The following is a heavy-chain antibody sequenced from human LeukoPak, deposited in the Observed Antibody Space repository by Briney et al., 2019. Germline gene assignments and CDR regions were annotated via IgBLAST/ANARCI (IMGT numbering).Heavy chain of an antibody. V-gene: IGHV3-48*04. CDR3: AREPAAAGKNWFDP. CDR2: ISDSSSPI. Sequence: PGGSLRLSCAASGFTFSDYSMNWVRQAPGKGLEWVSYISDSSSPIFYADSVKGRFTVSRDNAKNSLYLQMNSLRAEDTAMYYCAREPAAAGKNWFDPWGQGTLVTVSS. D-gene: IGHD6-25*01. CDR1: GFTFSDYS. J-gene: IGHJ5*02.